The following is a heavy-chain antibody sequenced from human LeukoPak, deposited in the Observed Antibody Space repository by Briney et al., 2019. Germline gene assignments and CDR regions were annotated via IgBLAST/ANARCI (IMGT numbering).Heavy chain of an antibody. Sequence: PSETLSLTCSVSTDSTNTYYWSWIRQSPGKGLEGIGHIYQTGSTDYNPSFRSRVTISIDMSKKEFSLKLTSVTVADTAMYYCVRLRWELLAPYFDHWGQGAFVIVSS. D-gene: IGHD2-15*01. J-gene: IGHJ4*02. CDR2: IYQTGST. CDR1: TDSTNTYY. V-gene: IGHV4-59*01. CDR3: VRLRWELLAPYFDH.